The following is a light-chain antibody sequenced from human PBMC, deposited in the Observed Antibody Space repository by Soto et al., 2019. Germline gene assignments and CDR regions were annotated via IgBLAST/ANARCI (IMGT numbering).Light chain of an antibody. J-gene: IGKJ4*01. V-gene: IGKV3-20*01. Sequence: EIVLTQSPGTLSLSPGERATLSCRASQSVSSSYLAWYQQKPGQAPRLLIYGASSRATGIPDRFSGSGSGTDFPLSISRLEPEDFAVYYGQQYGSSPRTFGGGTKVEIK. CDR1: QSVSSSY. CDR3: QQYGSSPRT. CDR2: GAS.